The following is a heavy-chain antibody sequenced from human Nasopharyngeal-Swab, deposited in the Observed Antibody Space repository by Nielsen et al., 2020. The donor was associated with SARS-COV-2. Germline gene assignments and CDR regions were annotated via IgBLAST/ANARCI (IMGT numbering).Heavy chain of an antibody. Sequence: GESLKISCAASGFTFSSYWMTWVRQAPGKGLEWVANINQDGSEKYYVDSVKGRFTISRDNAKNSLYLQVNSLEAEDTAVYYCARDPLSSWQAIGNWYFDLWGRGTLVTVSS. V-gene: IGHV3-7*01. CDR2: INQDGSEK. J-gene: IGHJ2*01. D-gene: IGHD6-13*01. CDR1: GFTFSSYW. CDR3: ARDPLSSWQAIGNWYFDL.